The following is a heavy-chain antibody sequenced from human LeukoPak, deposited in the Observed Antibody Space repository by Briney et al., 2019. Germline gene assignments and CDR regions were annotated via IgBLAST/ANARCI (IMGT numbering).Heavy chain of an antibody. CDR1: GNTFTAYY. V-gene: IGHV1-2*06. CDR3: ASDQAGSVNSFDP. Sequence: ASVKVSCKASGNTFTAYYIHWVRQAPGQGLEWMGRINPNSGGTDYAQNLRGRVTLTRDTSISTAYMDLTRLRSDDTAVYYCASDQAGSVNSFDPWGQNPGHRLL. CDR2: INPNSGGT. J-gene: IGHJ5*02.